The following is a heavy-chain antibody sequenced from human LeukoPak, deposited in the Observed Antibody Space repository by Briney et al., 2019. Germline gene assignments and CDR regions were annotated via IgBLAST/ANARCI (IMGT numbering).Heavy chain of an antibody. CDR3: ARESPACGEDCYFDY. Sequence: GGSLRLSCAASGFTFSSYTMNWVRQTPGKGLEWVSYISSGSSYIHYADSVKGRFTISRDNSKNTLYLQMNSLRTDDTAVYYCARESPACGEDCYFDYWGQGTLVTVSS. V-gene: IGHV3-21*01. CDR1: GFTFSSYT. D-gene: IGHD2-21*02. CDR2: ISSGSSYI. J-gene: IGHJ4*02.